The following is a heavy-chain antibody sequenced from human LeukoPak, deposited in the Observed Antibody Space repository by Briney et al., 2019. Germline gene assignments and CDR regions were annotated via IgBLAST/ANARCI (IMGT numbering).Heavy chain of an antibody. D-gene: IGHD5-12*01. CDR3: AREVDGGYEESFDY. Sequence: SSETLSLTCTVSGGSISSSYWTWIRQSPGKGLEWIGYISSGGTTNSNPSLKSRVTISIDTSKNQFSLKLTSVTAADTAVYYCAREVDGGYEESFDYWGQGTLVTVSS. CDR1: GGSISSSY. J-gene: IGHJ4*02. V-gene: IGHV4-59*01. CDR2: ISSGGTT.